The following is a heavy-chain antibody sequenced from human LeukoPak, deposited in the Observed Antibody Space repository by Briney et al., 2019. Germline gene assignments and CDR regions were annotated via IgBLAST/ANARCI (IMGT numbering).Heavy chain of an antibody. J-gene: IGHJ4*02. Sequence: HPGGSLRLSCAASGFTFSSYEMNWVRQAPGKGLEWVSYISGSGSTIYYADSLKGRFTISRDNAKNSLYLQMNSLGAEDTAVYYCARGPYGDYAYYFDYWGQGTLVTVSS. CDR3: ARGPYGDYAYYFDY. CDR1: GFTFSSYE. V-gene: IGHV3-48*03. CDR2: ISGSGSTI. D-gene: IGHD4-17*01.